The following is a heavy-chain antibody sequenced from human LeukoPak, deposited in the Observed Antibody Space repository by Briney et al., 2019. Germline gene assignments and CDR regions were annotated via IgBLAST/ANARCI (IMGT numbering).Heavy chain of an antibody. CDR2: TSSGSRYI. D-gene: IGHD5-24*01. V-gene: IGHV3-11*05. CDR3: TRGQSGSGFNSDY. Sequence: PGGSLRLSCAASGFTFSDYYMSWIRQAPGKGLEWVSYTSSGSRYIDYADSVEGRFTISRDNAKNSVYLQMTSLRAEDTAVYYCTRGQSGSGFNSDYWGQGTLVTVSS. CDR1: GFTFSDYY. J-gene: IGHJ4*02.